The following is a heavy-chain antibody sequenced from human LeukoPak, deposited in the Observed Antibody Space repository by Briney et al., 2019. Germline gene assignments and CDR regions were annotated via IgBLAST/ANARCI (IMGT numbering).Heavy chain of an antibody. V-gene: IGHV4-34*01. CDR3: ARYYRGGWYYLDY. CDR2: INPSGSP. D-gene: IGHD6-19*01. CDR1: GDSLSRYY. Sequence: PSETLSLTCAVYGDSLSRYYWTWIRQPPGKGPEWLGEINPSGSPDYNPSLKSRVTISVDTSKNQFSLKLSSVTAADTAVYYCARYYRGGWYYLDYWGQGTLVTVSS. J-gene: IGHJ4*02.